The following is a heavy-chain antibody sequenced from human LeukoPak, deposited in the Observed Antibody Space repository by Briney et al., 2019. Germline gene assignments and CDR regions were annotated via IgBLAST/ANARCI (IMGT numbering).Heavy chain of an antibody. CDR1: GGTFSSYA. J-gene: IGHJ4*02. CDR2: IIPIFGTA. V-gene: IGHV1-69*13. D-gene: IGHD3-10*01. CDR3: ARHFYGSGTYYHFDY. Sequence: SVKVSCKASGGTFSSYAISWVRQAPGQGLEWMGGIIPIFGTANYAQKFQGRVTITADESTSTAYMELSSLRSEDTAVYYCARHFYGSGTYYHFDYWGQGTLVTVSS.